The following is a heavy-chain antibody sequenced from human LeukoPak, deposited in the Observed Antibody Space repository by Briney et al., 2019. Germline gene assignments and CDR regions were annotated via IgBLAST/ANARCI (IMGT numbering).Heavy chain of an antibody. Sequence: ASVKVSCKASGYTFTGYYMHWVRQAPGQGLEWMGWINPNSGGTNYAQKFQGRVTMTRDTSISTAYMELSRLRSEDTAVYYCATVDSGSPPGFDYWGQGTLVTVSS. V-gene: IGHV1-2*02. CDR3: ATVDSGSPPGFDY. D-gene: IGHD1-26*01. CDR2: INPNSGGT. J-gene: IGHJ4*02. CDR1: GYTFTGYY.